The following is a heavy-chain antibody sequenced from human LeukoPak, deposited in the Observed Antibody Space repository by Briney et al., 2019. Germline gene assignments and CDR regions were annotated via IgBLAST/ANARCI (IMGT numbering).Heavy chain of an antibody. V-gene: IGHV1-69*13. D-gene: IGHD1-26*01. J-gene: IGHJ6*02. CDR2: IIPIFGTA. CDR3: ARDMSSTLHPLVFYGMDV. Sequence: SVKVSCKASGGTFSSYAISWVRQAPGQGLEWMGGIIPIFGTANYAQKFQGRVTITADESTSTAYMKLSSLRSEDTAVYYCARDMSSTLHPLVFYGMDVWGQGTTVTVSS. CDR1: GGTFSSYA.